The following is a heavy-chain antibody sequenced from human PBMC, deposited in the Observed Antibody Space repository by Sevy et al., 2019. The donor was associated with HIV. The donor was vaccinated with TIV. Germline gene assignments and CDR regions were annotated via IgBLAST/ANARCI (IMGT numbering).Heavy chain of an antibody. CDR3: KRMGGLTDYGMDV. CDR2: INTITNYI. J-gene: IGHJ6*02. D-gene: IGHD6-25*01. Sequence: GGSLRLSCAASGFTFSPYTMNWVRQAPGKGLEWVSSINTITNYIYYADSVKGRFTMSSDNAKNSLSLQMKSLRVDDTAAYYCKRMGGLTDYGMDVWGQGTTVTVSS. V-gene: IGHV3-21*01. CDR1: GFTFSPYT.